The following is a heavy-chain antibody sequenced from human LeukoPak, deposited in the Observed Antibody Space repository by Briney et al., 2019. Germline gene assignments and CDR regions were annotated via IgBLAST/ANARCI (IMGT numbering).Heavy chain of an antibody. V-gene: IGHV1-2*02. D-gene: IGHD6-13*01. Sequence: ASVKVPCKASGYTFTGYYMHWVRQAPGQGLEWMGWINPNSGGTNYAQKFQGRVTMTRDTSISTAYMELSRLRSDDTAVYYCAKLGPDLTLHIAAADFDYWGQGTLVTVSS. J-gene: IGHJ4*02. CDR1: GYTFTGYY. CDR3: AKLGPDLTLHIAAADFDY. CDR2: INPNSGGT.